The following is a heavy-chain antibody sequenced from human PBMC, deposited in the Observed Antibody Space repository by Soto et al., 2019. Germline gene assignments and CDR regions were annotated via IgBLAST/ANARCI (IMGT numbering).Heavy chain of an antibody. D-gene: IGHD3-16*01. CDR2: ITGSGNYI. J-gene: IGHJ6*02. Sequence: GSLRLSCVASGFTFRSYTMHWVRQAPGKGLEWVSSITGSGNYIYYTDSVKGRFTISRDNARNSLFLQMNSLRDEEKAVYHCVRDNTLLTGFGGKTYYAMDVWGQGTTVTVSS. V-gene: IGHV3-21*03. CDR1: GFTFRSYT. CDR3: VRDNTLLTGFGGKTYYAMDV.